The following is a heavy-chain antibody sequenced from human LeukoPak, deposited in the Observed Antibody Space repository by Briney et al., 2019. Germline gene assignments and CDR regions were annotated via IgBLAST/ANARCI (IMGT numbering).Heavy chain of an antibody. Sequence: SETLSLTCAVYGGSFSGYYWSWIRQPPGKGLEWIGEINHSGSTNYNPSLKSRVTISVDTSKNQFSLKLSSVTAADTAVYYCARHPGVRYFDWLLKRSCYFDYWGQGTLVTVSS. CDR1: GGSFSGYY. V-gene: IGHV4-34*01. CDR3: ARHPGVRYFDWLLKRSCYFDY. CDR2: INHSGST. D-gene: IGHD3-9*01. J-gene: IGHJ4*02.